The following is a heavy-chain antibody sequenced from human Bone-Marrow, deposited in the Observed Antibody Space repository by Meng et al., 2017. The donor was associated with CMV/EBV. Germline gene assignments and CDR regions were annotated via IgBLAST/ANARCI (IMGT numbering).Heavy chain of an antibody. CDR1: GFTFSSYG. J-gene: IGHJ6*02. CDR2: ISASSTYI. Sequence: GGSLRLSCAASGFTFSSYGMNWVRQAPGKGLEWVSSISASSTYIYYADSVKGRFTISRDNAKNSLYLQMNSLRAEDTAVYYCARDSIYGMDVWGQGTTVTVSS. CDR3: ARDSIYGMDV. V-gene: IGHV3-21*01. D-gene: IGHD3-3*01.